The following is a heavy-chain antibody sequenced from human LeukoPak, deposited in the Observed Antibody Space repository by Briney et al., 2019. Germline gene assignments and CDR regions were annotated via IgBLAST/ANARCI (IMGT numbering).Heavy chain of an antibody. J-gene: IGHJ4*02. D-gene: IGHD1-26*01. V-gene: IGHV3-15*05. CDR3: TTDGVGVEGATYDN. CDR1: GFTFINAW. Sequence: GGSLRLSCAASGFTFINAWMAWVRQAPGKGLEWVGRIKAKAHGGTIEYAAPVKGRFTISRDDSKNTLYLQMNSLKTEDTAVYYCTTDGVGVEGATYDNWGQGTLVSVSS. CDR2: IKAKAHGGTI.